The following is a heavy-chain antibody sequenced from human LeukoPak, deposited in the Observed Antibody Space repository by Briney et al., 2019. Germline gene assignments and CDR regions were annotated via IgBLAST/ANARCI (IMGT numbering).Heavy chain of an antibody. J-gene: IGHJ4*02. D-gene: IGHD6-13*01. V-gene: IGHV4-38-2*01. Sequence: KPGGSLRLSCAASGFTFSSYGMSWVRQAPGKGLEWIGSIYHSGSTYYNPSLKSRVTISVDTSKNQFSLKLSSVTAADTAVYYCASTYSSSWHNIDYWGQGTLVTVSS. CDR2: IYHSGST. CDR3: ASTYSSSWHNIDY. CDR1: GFTFSSYG.